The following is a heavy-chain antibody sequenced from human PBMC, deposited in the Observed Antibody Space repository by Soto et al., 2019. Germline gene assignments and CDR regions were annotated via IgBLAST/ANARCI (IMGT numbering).Heavy chain of an antibody. Sequence: SVKVSCKASGGTFSSYAVSWVRQAPGQGLEWMGGIIPIFGTANYAQKFQGRVTITADESTSTAYMELSSLRSEDTAVYYFASSITVDGNYYYYGMDVWGQGTTVTVSS. CDR3: ASSITVDGNYYYYGMDV. J-gene: IGHJ6*02. CDR2: IIPIFGTA. CDR1: GGTFSSYA. V-gene: IGHV1-69*13. D-gene: IGHD6-19*01.